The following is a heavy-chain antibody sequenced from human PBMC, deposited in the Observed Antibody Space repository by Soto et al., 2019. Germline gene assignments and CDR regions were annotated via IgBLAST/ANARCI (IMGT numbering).Heavy chain of an antibody. Sequence: LXCAASGFPFDNYSMNGVRQAPGKVLEWVSGITGSGENTYYADSVKGRFTISRDNSKNTLYVQLNSLRVEDTAIYYCAKVSLGATTITDFYYYGMDVWGQGTMVTVSS. CDR1: GFPFDNYS. J-gene: IGHJ6*02. V-gene: IGHV3-23*01. D-gene: IGHD1-26*01. CDR3: AKVSLGATTITDFYYYGMDV. CDR2: ITGSGENT.